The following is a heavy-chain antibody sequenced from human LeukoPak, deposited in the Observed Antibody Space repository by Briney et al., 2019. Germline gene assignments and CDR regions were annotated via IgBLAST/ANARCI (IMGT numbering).Heavy chain of an antibody. Sequence: PGGSLRLSCAASGFTFSNAWMNWVRQAPGKGLEWVGRIKSKTDGGTTDYAAPVKGRFTISRDDSKNTLYLQMNSLRAEDTAVYYCATELTRDGYNHFDHWGQGTLVTVSS. V-gene: IGHV3-15*07. CDR2: IKSKTDGGTT. CDR3: ATELTRDGYNHFDH. D-gene: IGHD5-24*01. J-gene: IGHJ4*02. CDR1: GFTFSNAW.